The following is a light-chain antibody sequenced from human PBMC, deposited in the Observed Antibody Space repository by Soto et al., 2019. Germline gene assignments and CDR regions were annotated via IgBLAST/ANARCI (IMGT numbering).Light chain of an antibody. CDR2: GAS. V-gene: IGKV3-20*01. CDR3: QLYGSSPQRT. Sequence: TQSPSTLSASVGDRVTITCRASQSISSGLAWYQQKPVQAPRLLIYGASSRATGIPDRVSGSGSGTDFTLTIARLEPDDVAVYYCQLYGSSPQRTFGQGTKVEIK. CDR1: QSISSG. J-gene: IGKJ1*01.